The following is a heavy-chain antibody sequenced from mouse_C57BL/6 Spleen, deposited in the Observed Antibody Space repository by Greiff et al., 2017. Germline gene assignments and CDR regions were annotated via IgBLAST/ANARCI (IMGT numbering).Heavy chain of an antibody. CDR3: ARRDGSSLRYFDY. Sequence: QVHVKQSGAELARPGASVKLSCKASGCTFTSYGISWVKQRTGQGLEWIGEIYPRSGNTYYNEKFKGKATLTADKSSSTAYMELRSLTSEDSAVYFCARRDGSSLRYFDYWGQGTTLTVSS. CDR1: GCTFTSYG. CDR2: IYPRSGNT. V-gene: IGHV1-81*01. J-gene: IGHJ2*01. D-gene: IGHD1-1*01.